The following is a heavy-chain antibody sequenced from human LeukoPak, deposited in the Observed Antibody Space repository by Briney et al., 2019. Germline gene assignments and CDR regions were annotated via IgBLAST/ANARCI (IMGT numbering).Heavy chain of an antibody. CDR1: GFTFSSYS. J-gene: IGHJ4*02. CDR2: ISSSSSYI. V-gene: IGHV3-21*01. D-gene: IGHD3-10*01. CDR3: AKVGKTIYGSGSYAND. Sequence: PGGSLRLSCAASGFTFSSYSMNWVRQAPGKGLEWVSSISSSSSYIYYADSVKGRFTISRDNAKYSLYLQMNSLRAEDTAVYYCAKVGKTIYGSGSYANDWGQGTLVTVSS.